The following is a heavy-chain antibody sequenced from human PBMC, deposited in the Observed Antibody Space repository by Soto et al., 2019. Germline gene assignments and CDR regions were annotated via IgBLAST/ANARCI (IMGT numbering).Heavy chain of an antibody. Sequence: QLGGSLRLSCAASGFTFSSYGMHWVRQAPGKGLEWVAVISYDGSNKYYADSVKGRFTISRDNSKNTLYLQMNSLRAEDTAVYYCAKESQLFPASADYWGQGTLVTVSS. V-gene: IGHV3-30*18. CDR1: GFTFSSYG. D-gene: IGHD5-18*01. CDR3: AKESQLFPASADY. CDR2: ISYDGSNK. J-gene: IGHJ4*02.